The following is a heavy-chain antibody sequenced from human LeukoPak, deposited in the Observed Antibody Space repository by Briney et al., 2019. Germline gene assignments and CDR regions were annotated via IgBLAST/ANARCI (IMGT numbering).Heavy chain of an antibody. D-gene: IGHD6-19*01. J-gene: IGHJ4*02. CDR3: ARDRYDSSGWYGFDY. V-gene: IGHV3-21*01. CDR2: ISSSSYI. CDR1: GFTFSSYS. Sequence: PGGSLRLSCAASGFTFSSYSMNWVRQAPGKGLEWVSSISSSSYIYYADSVKGRFTISRDNAKNSLYLQMNSLRAEDTAVYYCARDRYDSSGWYGFDYWGQGTLVTVSS.